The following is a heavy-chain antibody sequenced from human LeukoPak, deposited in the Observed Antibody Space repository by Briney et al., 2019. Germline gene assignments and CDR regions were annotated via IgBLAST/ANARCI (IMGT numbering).Heavy chain of an antibody. CDR2: ISNDGSNK. CDR1: GFTFSNYA. J-gene: IGHJ4*02. D-gene: IGHD3-10*01. V-gene: IGHV3-30-3*01. Sequence: PGRSLRLSCAASGFTFSNYAMHWVRQAPGKGLEWVAVISNDGSNKYYADSVKGRFTISRDNSRNTLFLQINSLRADDTAIYYCARRDYYGAGTSSPPFDYWGQGTLVTVSS. CDR3: ARRDYYGAGTSSPPFDY.